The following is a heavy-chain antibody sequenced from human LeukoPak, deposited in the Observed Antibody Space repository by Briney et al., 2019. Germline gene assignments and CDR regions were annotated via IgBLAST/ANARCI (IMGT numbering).Heavy chain of an antibody. D-gene: IGHD6-19*01. Sequence: GGTLRLSCAASGFTFSSSAMSWVRQAPGKGLEWVSNISGGGSGGSTYYADSVKGRFTISRDNSKNTLYLQMNSLRAGDTAVYYCAKDRPLGYSSGVVNWGQGTLVTVSS. J-gene: IGHJ4*02. CDR1: GFTFSSSA. CDR3: AKDRPLGYSSGVVN. V-gene: IGHV3-23*01. CDR2: ISGGGSGGST.